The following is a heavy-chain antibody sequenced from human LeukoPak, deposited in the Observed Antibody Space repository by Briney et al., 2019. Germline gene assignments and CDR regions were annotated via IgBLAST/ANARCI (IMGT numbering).Heavy chain of an antibody. D-gene: IGHD2-21*02. CDR3: AKGLGDFGRTGAFDI. CDR1: GFTFSSYA. Sequence: GGSLRLSCVASGFTFSSYAMNWFRQAPGKGLEWVSAIRGSGDSTHYADSVKGRFTISRDNSRNTLYLEMNSLRAEDTAVYYCAKGLGDFGRTGAFDIWGQGTMVTVSP. CDR2: IRGSGDST. J-gene: IGHJ3*02. V-gene: IGHV3-23*01.